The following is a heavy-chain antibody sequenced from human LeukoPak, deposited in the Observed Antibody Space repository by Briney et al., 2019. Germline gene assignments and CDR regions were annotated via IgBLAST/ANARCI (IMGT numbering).Heavy chain of an antibody. CDR2: ISGSGGST. Sequence: GGSLRLSCAASGFTFSSYAMSWVRQAPGKGLEWVSAISGSGGSTYYADSVKGRFTISRHNSKNTLYLQMNSLRAEDTAVYYCAKDFLIAVAGTIDYWGQGTLVTVSS. J-gene: IGHJ4*02. CDR1: GFTFSSYA. CDR3: AKDFLIAVAGTIDY. D-gene: IGHD6-19*01. V-gene: IGHV3-23*01.